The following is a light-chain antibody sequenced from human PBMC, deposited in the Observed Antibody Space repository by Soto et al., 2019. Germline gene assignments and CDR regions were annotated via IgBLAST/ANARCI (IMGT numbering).Light chain of an antibody. V-gene: IGLV2-14*03. J-gene: IGLJ3*02. Sequence: QSALTQPSSMSGSPGQSITISCTGTTSDIGAYEHVSWYQQRPGRAPKVLIYDVRIRPSEVSNRFSGSKSGDTASLTISGLQAGDEAVYYCSSYAGSNNLEFGGGTKLTV. CDR3: SSYAGSNNLE. CDR2: DVR. CDR1: TSDIGAYEH.